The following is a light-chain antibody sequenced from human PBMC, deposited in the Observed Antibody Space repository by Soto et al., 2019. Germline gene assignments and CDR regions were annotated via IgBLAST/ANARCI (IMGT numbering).Light chain of an antibody. Sequence: IVITQSPATLSVSPGERATLSCRASQSVSTNLVWYQQKPGRAPRLLIYGASTRATGVPGRFSGSGSGTEFTLTISSLQSEDFAVYYCQQYNNWPQTFGQGTKVDIK. CDR1: QSVSTN. V-gene: IGKV3-15*01. J-gene: IGKJ1*01. CDR3: QQYNNWPQT. CDR2: GAS.